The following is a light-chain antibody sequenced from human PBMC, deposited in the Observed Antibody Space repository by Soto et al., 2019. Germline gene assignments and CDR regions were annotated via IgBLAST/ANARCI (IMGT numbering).Light chain of an antibody. CDR1: QSVSND. CDR2: GAS. V-gene: IGKV3-15*01. CDR3: QQYNTWPRT. J-gene: IGKJ1*01. Sequence: DIVMTQSPATLSASPGERATLSCRASQSVSNDLAWYQQKPGQAPRLLIHGASTRTTGIPARFSGSGSGTEFTLTISSLQSEDFAVYYCQQYNTWPRTFGQGTQVEIK.